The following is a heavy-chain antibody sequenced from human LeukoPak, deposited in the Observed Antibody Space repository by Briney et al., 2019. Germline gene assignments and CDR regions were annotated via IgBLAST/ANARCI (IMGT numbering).Heavy chain of an antibody. CDR3: VTYRNYAFDY. CDR1: GFTFSKYA. Sequence: PGGSLRLSCSASGFTFSKYAMHWVRQAPGRGLEFVSGINDDWGTTDYADSVKGRFTISRDNSKNTLYLQMSSLRGEDTAVYYCVTYRNYAFDYWGQGTLVTVSS. D-gene: IGHD4-11*01. CDR2: INDDWGTT. J-gene: IGHJ4*02. V-gene: IGHV3-64D*08.